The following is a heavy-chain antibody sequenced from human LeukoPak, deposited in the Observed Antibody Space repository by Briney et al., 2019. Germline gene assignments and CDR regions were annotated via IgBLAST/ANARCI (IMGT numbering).Heavy chain of an antibody. J-gene: IGHJ4*02. CDR3: AGSGVPEAIGLDY. V-gene: IGHV1-18*01. CDR1: GYTFSNYG. D-gene: IGHD3-10*01. CDR2: IAGDR. Sequence: ASVKVSCKASGYTFSNYGISWVRQAPGQGLEWMAWIAGDRIYAPQFQGRLIISTDPSTSTAYMELRSLRSDDTAVYYCAGSGVPEAIGLDYWGQGSLVTVSS.